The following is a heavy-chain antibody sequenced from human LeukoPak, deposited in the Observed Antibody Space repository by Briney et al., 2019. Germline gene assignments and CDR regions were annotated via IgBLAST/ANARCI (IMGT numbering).Heavy chain of an antibody. D-gene: IGHD2-15*01. CDR2: IYTSGST. Sequence: KPSETLSLTCTVSGGSTSSYYWSWIRQPAGKGLEWIGRIYTSGSTNYNPSLKSRVTMSVDTSKNQFSLKLSSVTAADTAVYYCANDEGCSGDNCYSGSQLIGHWGQGTLVTVSS. V-gene: IGHV4-4*07. J-gene: IGHJ4*02. CDR3: ANDEGCSGDNCYSGSQLIGH. CDR1: GGSTSSYY.